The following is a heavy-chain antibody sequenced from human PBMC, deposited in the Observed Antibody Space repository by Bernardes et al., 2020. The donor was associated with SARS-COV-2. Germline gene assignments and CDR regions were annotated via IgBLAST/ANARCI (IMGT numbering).Heavy chain of an antibody. CDR1: GFTFSSYA. V-gene: IGHV3-23*01. CDR2: ISGSGGST. CDR3: AHFYSGWYWNYYYYYGMDV. J-gene: IGHJ6*02. D-gene: IGHD6-19*01. Sequence: GGSLRLSCAASGFTFSSYAMSWVRQAPGKGLEWVSAISGSGGSTYYADSVKGRFTISRDNSKNTLYLQMNSLRAEDTAVYYCAHFYSGWYWNYYYYYGMDVWGQGTTVTVSS.